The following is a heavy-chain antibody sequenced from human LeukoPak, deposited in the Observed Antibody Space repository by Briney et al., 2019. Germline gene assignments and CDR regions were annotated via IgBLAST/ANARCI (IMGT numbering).Heavy chain of an antibody. J-gene: IGHJ5*02. D-gene: IGHD3-10*01. CDR3: ARHGEGGSGSYSLSKWSDL. Sequence: RHGESLKISCKGSGYSFTNYWIAWVRQMPGQGLEWMAIIYPGDSDARYSPSFQGQVTISVDKSISTTYLRWRSLKASDTAMYYCARHGEGGSGSYSLSKWSDLWGQGTLVTVSP. CDR2: IYPGDSDA. V-gene: IGHV5-51*01. CDR1: GYSFTNYW.